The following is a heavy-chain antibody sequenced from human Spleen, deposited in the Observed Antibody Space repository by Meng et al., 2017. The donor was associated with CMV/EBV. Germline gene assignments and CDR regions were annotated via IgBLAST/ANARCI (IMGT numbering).Heavy chain of an antibody. V-gene: IGHV1-18*01. J-gene: IGHJ6*02. CDR2: ISAYNGNT. CDR1: GYTFTSYG. Sequence: ASVKVSCKASGYTFTSYGISWVRQAPGQGLEWMGWISAYNGNTIYAQNFQGRATVTTDTSTTTAYMELRSLRSDDTAVYYCARGPLARDPPTYSSSWDATAYYGMDFWGQGTTVTVSS. CDR3: ARGPLARDPPTYSSSWDATAYYGMDF. D-gene: IGHD6-13*01.